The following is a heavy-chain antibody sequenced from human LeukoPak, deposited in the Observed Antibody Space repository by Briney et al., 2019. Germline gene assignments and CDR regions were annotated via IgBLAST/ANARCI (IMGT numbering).Heavy chain of an antibody. D-gene: IGHD3-10*01. CDR3: TTVERELLWFGESRY. CDR2: IKSKTDGGTT. J-gene: IGHJ4*02. V-gene: IGHV3-15*01. Sequence: PGGSLRLSCAAPGFTFGNAWMSWVRQAPGKGLEWVGRIKSKTDGGTTDYAAPVKGRFTISRDDSKNTLYLQMNSLKTEDTAVYYCTTVERELLWFGESRYWGQGTLVTVSS. CDR1: GFTFGNAW.